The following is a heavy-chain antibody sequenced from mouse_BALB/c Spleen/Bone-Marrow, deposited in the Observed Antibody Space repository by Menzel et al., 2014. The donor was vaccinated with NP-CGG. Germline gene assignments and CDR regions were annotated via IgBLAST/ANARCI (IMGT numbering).Heavy chain of an antibody. CDR2: ISTYYGNT. CDR1: SYTFTDYA. J-gene: IGHJ4*01. V-gene: IGHV1-67*01. CDR3: ARGLLLLDY. D-gene: IGHD1-1*01. Sequence: QVQLQQPGPELVRPGVSVKISCKGSSYTFTDYAMHWVKQSHAKSLEWIGVISTYYGNTNYNQKFKGKATMTVDKSSSTAYMELARSTSEDSAVYYCARGLLLLDYWGQGTSVTVSS.